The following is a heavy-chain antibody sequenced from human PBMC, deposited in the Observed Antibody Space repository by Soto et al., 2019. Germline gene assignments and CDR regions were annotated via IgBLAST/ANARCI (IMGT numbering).Heavy chain of an antibody. V-gene: IGHV1-8*01. CDR2: MNPNSGNT. D-gene: IGHD6-13*01. CDR3: ARAGDSSSWYDYYGMDV. CDR1: GYTFTSYD. J-gene: IGHJ6*02. Sequence: GASVKVSCKASGYTFTSYDINWVRQATGQGLEWMGWMNPNSGNTGYAQKFQGRVTMTRNTSISTAYMELSSLRSGDTAVYYCARAGDSSSWYDYYGMDVWGQGTTVTVSS.